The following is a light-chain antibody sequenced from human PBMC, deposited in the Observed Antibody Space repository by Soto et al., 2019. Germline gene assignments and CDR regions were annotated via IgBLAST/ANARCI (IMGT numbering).Light chain of an antibody. Sequence: DIRMTQSPSTLSASVGDRVTISCRASQPISNWVAWYQQKPGRAPKLPISDSSKLETGVPPRFSGTGSGTQYTLIISGLQPDDSATYYCQQYNSDPYTFGQGTKLQI. J-gene: IGKJ2*01. CDR1: QPISNW. V-gene: IGKV1-5*01. CDR3: QQYNSDPYT. CDR2: DSS.